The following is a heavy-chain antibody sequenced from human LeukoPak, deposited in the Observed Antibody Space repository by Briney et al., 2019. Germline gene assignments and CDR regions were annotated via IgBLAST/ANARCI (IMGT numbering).Heavy chain of an antibody. J-gene: IGHJ3*01. V-gene: IGHV3-20*04. D-gene: IGHD3-9*01. CDR1: GFTFDNCG. Sequence: GGSLRLSCAASGFTFDNCGMSWVRHAPGKGLEWVSGINWYGGGICYDDSVKGRFTISRDNAKNSLYLQMNSLKTADTAVYYCTADLRDFDRTRFGFDVWGQGTLVTVSS. CDR2: INWYGGGI. CDR3: TADLRDFDRTRFGFDV.